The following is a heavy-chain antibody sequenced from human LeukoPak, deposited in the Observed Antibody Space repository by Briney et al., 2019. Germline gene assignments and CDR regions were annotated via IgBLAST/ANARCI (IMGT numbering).Heavy chain of an antibody. Sequence: PGGSLRLSCAASGFTFSNYGMHWVRQTPGKGLEWVSSTGGNGGGTSLADSVKGRFSISSDNSKNTLYLQMNSLRAEDTATYYCAKDHSGPTWYYYGMDVWGQGTTVTVSS. CDR3: AKDHSGPTWYYYGMDV. J-gene: IGHJ6*02. V-gene: IGHV3-23*01. CDR2: TGGNGGGT. CDR1: GFTFSNYG. D-gene: IGHD2-15*01.